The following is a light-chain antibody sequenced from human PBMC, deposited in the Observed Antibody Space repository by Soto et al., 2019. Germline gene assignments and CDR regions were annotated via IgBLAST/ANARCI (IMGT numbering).Light chain of an antibody. V-gene: IGKV3-20*01. Sequence: EIVLTQSPGTLSLSQGDRATLSCRASQSVANTYLAWYQQKPGQAPRLLIFGASTRATGIPDRFSGSGSGAAFTLTISRLEPEDFAVYYCQQYGSSPITFGQGIRLEI. CDR1: QSVANTY. J-gene: IGKJ5*01. CDR2: GAS. CDR3: QQYGSSPIT.